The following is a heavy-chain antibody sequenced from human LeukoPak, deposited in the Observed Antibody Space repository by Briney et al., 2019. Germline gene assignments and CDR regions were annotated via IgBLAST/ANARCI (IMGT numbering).Heavy chain of an antibody. CDR2: INPNSGGT. V-gene: IGHV1-2*02. J-gene: IGHJ4*02. CDR1: GYTFTGYY. D-gene: IGHD5-24*01. CDR3: ARGYTSERWLQSHFDY. Sequence: ASVKVSCKASGYTFTGYYMHWVRQAPGQGLEWMGWINPNSGGTNYAQKFQGRVTMTRDTSISTAYMELSRLRSDDTAVYYCARGYTSERWLQSHFDYWGQGTLVTVSS.